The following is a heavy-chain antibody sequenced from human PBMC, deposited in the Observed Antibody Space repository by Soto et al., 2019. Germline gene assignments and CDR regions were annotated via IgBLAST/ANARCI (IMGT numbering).Heavy chain of an antibody. CDR1: GYSFTSYW. J-gene: IGHJ3*02. Sequence: GESLKISCKGSGYSFTSYWIGWVRQMPGKGLEWMGIIYPGDSDTRYSPSFQGQVTISADKSIGTAYLQWSSLKASDTAMYYCARPAPYCGGDCYSPAFDIWGQGTMVTVSS. V-gene: IGHV5-51*01. CDR2: IYPGDSDT. CDR3: ARPAPYCGGDCYSPAFDI. D-gene: IGHD2-21*01.